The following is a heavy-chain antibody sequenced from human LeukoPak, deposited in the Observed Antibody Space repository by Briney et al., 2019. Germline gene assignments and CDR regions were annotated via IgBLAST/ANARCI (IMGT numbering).Heavy chain of an antibody. V-gene: IGHV1-2*02. CDR1: GYTFTGYY. CDR3: ARGGRLRGILTGYYRTLFDY. D-gene: IGHD3-9*01. CDR2: INPNSGGT. Sequence: GASVKVSCKASGYTFTGYYMHWVRQAPGQGLEWMGWINPNSGGTNYAQKFQGRVTTTRDTSISTAYMELSSLRSEDTAVYYCARGGRLRGILTGYYRTLFDYWGQGTLVTVSS. J-gene: IGHJ4*02.